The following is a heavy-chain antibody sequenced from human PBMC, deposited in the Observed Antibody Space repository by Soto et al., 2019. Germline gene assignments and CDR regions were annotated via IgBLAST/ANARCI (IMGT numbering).Heavy chain of an antibody. CDR3: KRGAGWRTDY. V-gene: IGHV4-59*01. CDR1: AGSISSNY. D-gene: IGHD6-19*01. Sequence: QVQLQESGPGLVRPSETLSLTCTVSAGSISSNYWNWIRQAPGKGLEWIGLIHHSGSTNYNPSLKSRGPISFETSKQQLSLTLSSVTAAATAVYYCKRGAGWRTDYWGQGTLVTVSS. CDR2: IHHSGST. J-gene: IGHJ4*02.